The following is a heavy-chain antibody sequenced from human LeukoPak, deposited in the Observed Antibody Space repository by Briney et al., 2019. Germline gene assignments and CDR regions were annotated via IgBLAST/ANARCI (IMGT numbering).Heavy chain of an antibody. V-gene: IGHV3-11*01. CDR2: ISSSGSTI. CDR1: GFTFSDYY. Sequence: PGGSLRLSCAASGFTFSDYYMSWIRQAPGKGLEWVSYISSSGSTIYYADSVKSRFTISRDNAKNSLYLQMNSLRAEDTAVYYCASQRYSSSWYKGSDAFDIWGQGTMVTVSS. J-gene: IGHJ3*02. CDR3: ASQRYSSSWYKGSDAFDI. D-gene: IGHD6-13*01.